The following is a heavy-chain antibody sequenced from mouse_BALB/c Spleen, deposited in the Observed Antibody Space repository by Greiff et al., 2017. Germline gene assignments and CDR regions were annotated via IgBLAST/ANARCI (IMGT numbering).Heavy chain of an antibody. CDR1: GYTFTSYW. D-gene: IGHD2-4*01. CDR2: IYPGDGDT. Sequence: QVQLKESGAELARPGASVKLSCKASGYTFTSYWMQWVKQRPGQGLEWIGAIYPGDGDTRYTQKFKGKATLTADKSSSTAYMQLSSLASEDSAVYYCARDDYDGYWGQGTTLTVSS. CDR3: ARDDYDGY. V-gene: IGHV1-87*01. J-gene: IGHJ2*01.